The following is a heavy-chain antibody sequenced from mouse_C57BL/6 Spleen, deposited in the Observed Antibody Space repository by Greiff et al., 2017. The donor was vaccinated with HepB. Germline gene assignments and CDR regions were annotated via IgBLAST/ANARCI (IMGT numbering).Heavy chain of an antibody. CDR3: ASTTVVADYFDY. V-gene: IGHV1-59*01. D-gene: IGHD1-1*01. J-gene: IGHJ2*01. Sequence: QVQLQQPGAELVRPGTSVKLSCKASGYTFTSYWMHWVKQRPGQGLEWIGVIDPSDSYTNYNQKFKGKATLTVDTSSSTAYMQLSSLTSEDPAVYYCASTTVVADYFDYWGQGTTLTVSS. CDR2: IDPSDSYT. CDR1: GYTFTSYW.